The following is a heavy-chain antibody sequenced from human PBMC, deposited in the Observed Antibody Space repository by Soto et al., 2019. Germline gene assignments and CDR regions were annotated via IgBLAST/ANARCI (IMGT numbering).Heavy chain of an antibody. Sequence: SETLSLTCTAYGDSLISYYWSWIRQPPGKGLEWIGYIYYSGSTKYNPSLKSRVTISVDKSKNQFSLKLTSVTAADTAVYYCARDQLEGNWFDPWGQGTLVTVSS. D-gene: IGHD1-1*01. CDR3: ARDQLEGNWFDP. J-gene: IGHJ5*02. CDR1: GDSLISYY. CDR2: IYYSGST. V-gene: IGHV4-59*12.